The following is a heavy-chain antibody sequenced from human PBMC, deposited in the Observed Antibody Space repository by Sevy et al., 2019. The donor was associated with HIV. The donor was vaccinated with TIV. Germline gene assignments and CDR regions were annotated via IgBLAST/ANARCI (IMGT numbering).Heavy chain of an antibody. D-gene: IGHD3-10*01. V-gene: IGHV3-13*01. CDR1: GFIFSNYD. J-gene: IGHJ3*02. Sequence: GGSLRLSCVGSGFIFSNYDMHWVRQRTGKGLEWVASIGTFADTFYPDSGKGRFAISRENAKNSLFLQMNDLRVGDTAVYFCTRHGILPYGSGKAFDIWGRGTTVTVSS. CDR3: TRHGILPYGSGKAFDI. CDR2: IGTFADT.